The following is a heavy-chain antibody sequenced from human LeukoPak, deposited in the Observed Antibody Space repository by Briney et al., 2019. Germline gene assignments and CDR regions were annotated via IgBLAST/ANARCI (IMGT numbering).Heavy chain of an antibody. J-gene: IGHJ5*02. D-gene: IGHD6-6*01. CDR1: GGSFSGYY. V-gene: IGHV4-34*01. CDR2: INHSGST. Sequence: SETLSLTCAVYGGSFSGYYWSWIRQPPGKGLEWIGEINHSGSTNYNPFLKSRVTISVDTSKNQFSLKLSSVTAADTAVYYCARGRSSIAARPLRNWFDPWGQGTLVTVSS. CDR3: ARGRSSIAARPLRNWFDP.